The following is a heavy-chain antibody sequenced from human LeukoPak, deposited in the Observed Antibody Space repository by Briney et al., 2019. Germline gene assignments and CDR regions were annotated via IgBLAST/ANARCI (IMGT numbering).Heavy chain of an antibody. Sequence: PSETLSLTCTVSGGPISSYYWSWIRQPPGKGLEWIGYIYYSGSTNYNPSLKSRVTISVDTSKNQFSLKLSSVTAADTAVYYCARDGRFGESSDAFDIWGQGTMVTVSS. CDR2: IYYSGST. CDR3: ARDGRFGESSDAFDI. CDR1: GGPISSYY. D-gene: IGHD3-10*01. J-gene: IGHJ3*02. V-gene: IGHV4-59*01.